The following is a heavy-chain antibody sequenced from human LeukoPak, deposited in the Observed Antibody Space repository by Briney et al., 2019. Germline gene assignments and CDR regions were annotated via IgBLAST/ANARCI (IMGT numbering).Heavy chain of an antibody. V-gene: IGHV1-69*06. CDR2: IIPSFDKP. CDR1: VDTFTTYG. Sequence: GASVNVSCKTSVDTFTTYGITWVRQAPGQGPEWLGGIIPSFDKPYYVQKFQGRLTITADKSTSTVYMELSSLTSEDTAVYYCARAPWVEGLTLIMNYMDLWGNGTTVTVAS. CDR3: ARAPWVEGLTLIMNYMDL. J-gene: IGHJ6*03. D-gene: IGHD3-16*01.